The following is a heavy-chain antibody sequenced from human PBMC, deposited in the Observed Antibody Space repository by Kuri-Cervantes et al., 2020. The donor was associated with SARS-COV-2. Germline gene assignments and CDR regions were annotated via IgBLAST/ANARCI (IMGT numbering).Heavy chain of an antibody. J-gene: IGHJ4*02. CDR3: ARVPREICSSTSCYQGL. CDR2: IIPIFGTA. CDR1: GDTFSSYA. Sequence: SVKVSCKASGDTFSSYAIIWVRQAPGQGREWMGGIIPIFGTANYAQKFQGRVTIPADESTSTAYMELSSLRSEDTAVYYCARVPREICSSTSCYQGLWGQGTLVTVSS. V-gene: IGHV1-69*13. D-gene: IGHD2-2*01.